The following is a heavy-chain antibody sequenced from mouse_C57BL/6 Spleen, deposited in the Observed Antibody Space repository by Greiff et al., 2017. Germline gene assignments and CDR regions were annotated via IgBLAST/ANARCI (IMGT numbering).Heavy chain of an antibody. Sequence: DVKLVESGGGLVKPGGSLKLSCAASGFTFSDYGMHWVRQAPEKGLEWVAYISSGSSTIYYADTVKGRFTISRDNAKNTLFLQMTSLRSEATAMYYCARRHGAMDYWGQGTSVTVSS. V-gene: IGHV5-17*01. D-gene: IGHD3-1*01. J-gene: IGHJ4*01. CDR1: GFTFSDYG. CDR2: ISSGSSTI. CDR3: ARRHGAMDY.